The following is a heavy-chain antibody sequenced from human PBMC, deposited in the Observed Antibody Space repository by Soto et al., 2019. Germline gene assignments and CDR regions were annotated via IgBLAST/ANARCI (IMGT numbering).Heavy chain of an antibody. D-gene: IGHD1-26*01. CDR3: AKPQVGPTIPRAFDM. CDR1: GFTFSSYA. V-gene: IGHV3-23*01. J-gene: IGHJ3*02. CDR2: ISGSGDTT. Sequence: PGGSLRLSCVASGFTFSSYAMSWVRQAPGKGLEWVSAISGSGDTTYFAGSVKGRFTISRDNPKNTLYMQMNSLRAEDTAVYYCAKPQVGPTIPRAFDMWGQGTMVTVSS.